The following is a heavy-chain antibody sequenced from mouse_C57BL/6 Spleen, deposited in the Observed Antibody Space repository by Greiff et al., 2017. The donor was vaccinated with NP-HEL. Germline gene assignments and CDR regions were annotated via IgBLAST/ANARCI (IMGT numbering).Heavy chain of an antibody. V-gene: IGHV1-7*01. J-gene: IGHJ4*01. Sequence: QVQLQQSGAELAKPGASVKLSCKASGYTFTSYWMHWVKQRPGQGLEWIGYINPSSGYTKYNQKFKDKATLTADKSSSTAYMQLSSLTYEDSAVYYCARSSYYYGSRGYYAIDYWGQGTSVTVSS. CDR1: GYTFTSYW. CDR2: INPSSGYT. D-gene: IGHD1-1*01. CDR3: ARSSYYYGSRGYYAIDY.